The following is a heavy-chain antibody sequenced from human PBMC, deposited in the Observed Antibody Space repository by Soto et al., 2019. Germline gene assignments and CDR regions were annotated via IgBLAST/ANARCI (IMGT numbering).Heavy chain of an antibody. J-gene: IGHJ6*02. CDR2: ISSSSSYI. CDR1: GFTFSSYS. Sequence: VQLVESGGGVVQPGGSLRLSCAASGFTFSSYSMNWVRQAPGKGLEWVSSISSSSSYIYYADSVKGRFTISRDNAKNSLYLQMNSLRAEDTAVYYCARDLRSRDYYYYGMDVWGQGTTVTVSS. D-gene: IGHD6-13*01. CDR3: ARDLRSRDYYYYGMDV. V-gene: IGHV3-21*01.